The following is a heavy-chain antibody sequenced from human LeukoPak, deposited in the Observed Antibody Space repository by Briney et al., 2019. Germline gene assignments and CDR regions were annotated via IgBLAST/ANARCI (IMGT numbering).Heavy chain of an antibody. CDR1: GGSISSSSSY. CDR2: IYTSGST. J-gene: IGHJ5*02. D-gene: IGHD5-18*01. Sequence: PSETLSLTCTVSGGSISSSSSYWSWIRQPAGKGLEWIGHIYTSGSTNYNPSLKSRVTISMDTSKNQFSLKLSSVTAADTAVYYCAREEVGTPMVNSWGQGTLVTVSS. CDR3: AREEVGTPMVNS. V-gene: IGHV4-61*09.